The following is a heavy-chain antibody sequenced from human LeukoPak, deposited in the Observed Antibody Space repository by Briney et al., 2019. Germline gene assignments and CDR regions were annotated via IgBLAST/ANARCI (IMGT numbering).Heavy chain of an antibody. J-gene: IGHJ3*02. CDR1: GYTFTSYD. Sequence: APVKVSCKASGYTFTSYDINWVRQATGQGLEWMGWMNPNSGNTGYAQKFQGRVTITRNTSISTAYMELSSLRSEDTAVYYCARSGYSYGYGTDAFDIWGQGTMVTVSS. V-gene: IGHV1-8*03. CDR2: MNPNSGNT. CDR3: ARSGYSYGYGTDAFDI. D-gene: IGHD5-18*01.